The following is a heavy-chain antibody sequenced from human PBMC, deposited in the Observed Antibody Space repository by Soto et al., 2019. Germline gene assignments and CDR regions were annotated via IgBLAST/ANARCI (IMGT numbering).Heavy chain of an antibody. D-gene: IGHD5-12*01. J-gene: IGHJ6*02. CDR1: GITLNNSG. CDR3: VKDRVPGAYGHYYGMDV. V-gene: IGHV3-30*18. Sequence: QVQLVESGGGVVQPGRSLRLSCRVSGITLNNSGIHWVRQAPGKGLEWMAVISHDGSEQYYADSMKGRLNISRDNSKNTGNLQMNSLRCEDTAIYYCVKDRVPGAYGHYYGMDVWGQGTTVTVSS. CDR2: ISHDGSEQ.